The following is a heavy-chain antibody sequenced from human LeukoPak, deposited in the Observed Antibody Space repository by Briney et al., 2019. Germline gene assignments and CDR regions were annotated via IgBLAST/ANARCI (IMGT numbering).Heavy chain of an antibody. CDR3: ARWMATVTTPDY. Sequence: ASVKVSCKASGDTFTDYYMHWVPQAPGQGLEWMGWINPNSGGTNDAQKFQGRVTMTRDTPISTAYMELGRLRSDDTAVYYSARWMATVTTPDYWGQGTLVTVSS. CDR1: GDTFTDYY. J-gene: IGHJ4*02. CDR2: INPNSGGT. V-gene: IGHV1-2*02. D-gene: IGHD4-11*01.